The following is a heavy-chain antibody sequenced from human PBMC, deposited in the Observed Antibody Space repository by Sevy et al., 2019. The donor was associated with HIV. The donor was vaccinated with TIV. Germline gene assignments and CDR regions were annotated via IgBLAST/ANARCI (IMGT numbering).Heavy chain of an antibody. CDR3: AREAVGASSTHFDY. D-gene: IGHD1-26*01. CDR1: GYTFTDYY. Sequence: ASVKVSCKAFGYTFTDYYIHWVRQAPGQGPEWMGWFNPDSGYTNYSQKFLGRVTMTRDTSISTANMDLSRLGSDDTAVYYCAREAVGASSTHFDYWGQGTLVTVSS. J-gene: IGHJ4*02. V-gene: IGHV1-2*02. CDR2: FNPDSGYT.